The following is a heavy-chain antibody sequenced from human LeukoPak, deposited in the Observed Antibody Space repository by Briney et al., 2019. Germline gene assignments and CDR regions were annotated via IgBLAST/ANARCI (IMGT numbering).Heavy chain of an antibody. CDR2: IMEDGSEK. J-gene: IGHJ4*02. D-gene: IGHD6-13*01. V-gene: IGHV3-7*01. Sequence: PGGSLRLSCGASGFTFTSHWMSWVRQAPGKGLEWVANIMEDGSEKKYVDSVKGRFTISRDNTKNSVYLQMSGLRAEDTAIYYCVRDKVGGSSDFWGQGTLVTVSS. CDR3: VRDKVGGSSDF. CDR1: GFTFTSHW.